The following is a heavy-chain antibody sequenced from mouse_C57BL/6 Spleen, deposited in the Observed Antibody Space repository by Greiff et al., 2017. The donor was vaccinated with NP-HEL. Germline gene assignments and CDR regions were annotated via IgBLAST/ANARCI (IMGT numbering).Heavy chain of an antibody. D-gene: IGHD2-3*01. CDR2: ISYDGSN. Sequence: EVQLQESGPGLVKPSQSLSLTCSVTGYSITSGYYWNWIRQFPGNKLEWMGYISYDGSNNYNPSLKNRISITRDTSKNQFVLKLNSVTTEDTATYYCARDWDDGYYVWGQGTTLTVSS. CDR3: ARDWDDGYYV. V-gene: IGHV3-6*01. CDR1: GYSITSGYY. J-gene: IGHJ2*01.